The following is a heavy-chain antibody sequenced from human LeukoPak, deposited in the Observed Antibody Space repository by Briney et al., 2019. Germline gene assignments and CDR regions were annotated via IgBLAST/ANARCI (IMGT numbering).Heavy chain of an antibody. J-gene: IGHJ4*02. CDR2: IYPGDSDT. CDR3: ARLPRPIAVAGY. D-gene: IGHD6-19*01. CDR1: GYRFTSYL. Sequence: GESLKISCKGSGYRFTSYLIGGVRRIPGKGLEWMRIIYPGDSDTRYSPSFQGQVTISADKSISTAYLQWSSLKASDTAMYFGARLPRPIAVAGYWSQGTLATVSS. V-gene: IGHV5-51*01.